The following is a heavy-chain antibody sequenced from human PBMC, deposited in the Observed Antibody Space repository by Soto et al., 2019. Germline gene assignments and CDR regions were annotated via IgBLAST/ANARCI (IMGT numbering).Heavy chain of an antibody. J-gene: IGHJ1*01. V-gene: IGHV3-30*18. Sequence: QVQLVESGGGVVQTGRSLRLSCAASGFTFSSYGMHWVRQAPGKGLEWVAVISYDGSNKYYADSVKGRFTISRDNSKNTLYLQMNSLRAEDTAVYYCAKGHRAVAGTKYFHHWGQGTLVTVSS. CDR2: ISYDGSNK. CDR1: GFTFSSYG. CDR3: AKGHRAVAGTKYFHH. D-gene: IGHD6-19*01.